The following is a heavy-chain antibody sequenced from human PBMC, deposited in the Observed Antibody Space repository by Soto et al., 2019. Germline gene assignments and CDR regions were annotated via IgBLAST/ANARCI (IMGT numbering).Heavy chain of an antibody. V-gene: IGHV3-23*01. CDR1: GSISTTTP. CDR2: ISGRGTNT. Sequence: GGSLRLSCAASGSISTTTPLSWVRQAPGKGLEWVSTISGRGTNTYYADSVKGRFIISRDNLKNTVNLQMNGLGAEDTAIYYCASSFRYCDNWGQGTRVTFSS. CDR3: ASSFRYCDN. J-gene: IGHJ4*02.